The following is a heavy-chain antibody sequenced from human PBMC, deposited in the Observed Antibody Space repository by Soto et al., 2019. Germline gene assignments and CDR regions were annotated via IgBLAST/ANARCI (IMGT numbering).Heavy chain of an antibody. CDR2: ISGSGGNT. CDR3: AKDSVVVVPAAMFT. CDR1: GLTLTNYA. D-gene: IGHD2-2*01. V-gene: IGHV3-23*01. J-gene: IGHJ5*02. Sequence: EVQLLESGGGLVQPGGSLRLSCAVSGLTLTNYAMSWVRQAPGKGLDWVSSISGSGGNTYYADSVKGRFTISRDNSKTTLYLQMNSLRAEDTAVYYCAKDSVVVVPAAMFTWGQGTLVTVSA.